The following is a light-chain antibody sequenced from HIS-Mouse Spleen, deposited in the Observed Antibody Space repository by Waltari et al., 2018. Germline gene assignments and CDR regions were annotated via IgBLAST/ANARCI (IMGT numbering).Light chain of an antibody. J-gene: IGLJ3*02. Sequence: QSVLTQPPSASGTPGQRVPISCSGSSSNIGSNPVNWYQQLPGTAPKLLIYSNNQRPSGVPDRFSGSKSGNTASLTISGLQAEDEADYYCCSYAGSSTLVFGGGTKLTVL. V-gene: IGLV1-44*01. CDR3: CSYAGSSTLV. CDR1: SSNIGSNP. CDR2: SNN.